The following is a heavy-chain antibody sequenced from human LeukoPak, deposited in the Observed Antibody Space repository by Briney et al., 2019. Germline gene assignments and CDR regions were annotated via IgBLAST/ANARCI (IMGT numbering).Heavy chain of an antibody. CDR2: IIPIFGTA. Sequence: SVKVSCKASGGTFSSYAISWVRQAPGLGLEWMGGIIPIFGTANYAQKFQGRVTITADKSTSTAYMELSSLRSEDTAVYYCARDLPYSSGSLGYWGQGTLVTVSS. D-gene: IGHD6-19*01. CDR3: ARDLPYSSGSLGY. V-gene: IGHV1-69*06. J-gene: IGHJ4*02. CDR1: GGTFSSYA.